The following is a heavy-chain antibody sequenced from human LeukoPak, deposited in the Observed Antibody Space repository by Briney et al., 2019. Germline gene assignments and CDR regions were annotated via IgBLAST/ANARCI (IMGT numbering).Heavy chain of an antibody. D-gene: IGHD6-13*01. V-gene: IGHV3-43*01. CDR1: GFTFGDYS. CDR3: VKDMKTRSSWAFDF. Sequence: GGSLRLSCAASGFTFGDYSMHWVRQVPGKGLEWVSLINWDGTTNYAGSVKGRFTISRDNRKNSLYLQMNSLRTEDTALYYCVKDMKTRSSWAFDFWGQGTLVTVSS. J-gene: IGHJ4*02. CDR2: INWDGTT.